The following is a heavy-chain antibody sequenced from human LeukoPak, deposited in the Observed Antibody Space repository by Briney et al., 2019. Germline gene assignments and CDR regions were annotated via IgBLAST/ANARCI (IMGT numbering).Heavy chain of an antibody. D-gene: IGHD2/OR15-2a*01. J-gene: IGHJ4*02. CDR3: AREGPRGNSQFDY. V-gene: IGHV3-33*01. CDR1: GFTFSSYG. Sequence: GGSLRLSCAASGFTFSSYGMRWVRQAPGKGPEWVALIWYDGSNKYYTDSVKGRLTISRDNSKNTLYLQMNSLRAEDTAIYYCAREGPRGNSQFDYWGQGTLVTVSS. CDR2: IWYDGSNK.